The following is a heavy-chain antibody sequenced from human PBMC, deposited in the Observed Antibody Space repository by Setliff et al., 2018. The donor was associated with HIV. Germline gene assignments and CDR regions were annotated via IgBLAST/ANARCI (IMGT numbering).Heavy chain of an antibody. CDR3: ARGRFTYYHDSSGYYY. CDR2: INHSGST. J-gene: IGHJ4*02. D-gene: IGHD3-22*01. CDR1: GGSFSGYY. Sequence: SETLSLTCAVYGGSFSGYYWSWIRQPPGKGLEWIGEINHSGSTNYNPSLKSRVTISVDTSKNQFSLKLSSVTAADTAVYYCARGRFTYYHDSSGYYYWGQGTLVTVSS. V-gene: IGHV4-34*01.